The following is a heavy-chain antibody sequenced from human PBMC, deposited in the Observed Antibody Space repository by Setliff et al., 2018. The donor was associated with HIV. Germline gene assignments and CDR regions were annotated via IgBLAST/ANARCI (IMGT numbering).Heavy chain of an antibody. CDR1: GYTFTSYD. CDR3: ARGSGEMATINHPFVY. J-gene: IGHJ4*02. D-gene: IGHD5-12*01. V-gene: IGHV1-8*02. CDR2: MNPNSGNT. Sequence: ASVKVSCKASGYTFTSYDINWVRQATGQGLEWMGWMNPNSGNTGYAQKFQGRVTMTRNTSISTAYMELSSLRSEDTAVCYCARGSGEMATINHPFVYWGQGTLVTVSS.